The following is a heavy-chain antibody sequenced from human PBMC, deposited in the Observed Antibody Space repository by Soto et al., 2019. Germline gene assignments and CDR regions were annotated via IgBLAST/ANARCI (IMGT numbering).Heavy chain of an antibody. CDR2: IYYSWST. CDR3: ARVKGGYIDYFYMDV. Sequence: QVQLQESGPGLVKPSETLSLTCTVSGGSISSYYWSWIRQPPGKGLEWSGYIYYSWSTNYNPSLKVLVTISVDTSKNQFSRMRRSVTAADTAVYYCARVKGGYIDYFYMDVWGKGTTVTVSS. D-gene: IGHD3-22*01. CDR1: GGSISSYY. J-gene: IGHJ6*03. V-gene: IGHV4-59*01.